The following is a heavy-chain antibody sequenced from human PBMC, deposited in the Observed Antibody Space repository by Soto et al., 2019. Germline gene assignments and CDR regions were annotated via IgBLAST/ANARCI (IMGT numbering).Heavy chain of an antibody. V-gene: IGHV5-10-1*01. CDR2: IDPSDSYT. D-gene: IGHD6-13*01. CDR3: AREAGGFDP. J-gene: IGHJ5*02. Sequence: PXDSLKISCKCSGNSFTSYWISLVRQMPGKGLEWMGRIDPSDSYTNYSPSFQGHVTISADKSISTAYLQWSSLKASDTAMYYCAREAGGFDPWGQGTLVTVSS. CDR1: GNSFTSYW.